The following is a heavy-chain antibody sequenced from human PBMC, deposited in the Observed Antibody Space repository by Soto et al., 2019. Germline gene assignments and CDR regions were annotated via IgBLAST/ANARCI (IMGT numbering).Heavy chain of an antibody. CDR2: IYYSGST. CDR3: ARGLRFLEWSFDAFDI. J-gene: IGHJ3*02. Sequence: PSETLSLTCTVSCGSISSYYWSWIRQPPGKGLEWIGYIYYSGSTNYNPSLKSRVTISVDTSKNQFSLKLSSVTAADTAVYYCARGLRFLEWSFDAFDIWGQGTMVTV. D-gene: IGHD3-3*01. V-gene: IGHV4-59*01. CDR1: CGSISSYY.